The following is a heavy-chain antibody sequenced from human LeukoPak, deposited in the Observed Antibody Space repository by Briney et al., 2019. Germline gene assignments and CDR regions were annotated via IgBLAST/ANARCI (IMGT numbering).Heavy chain of an antibody. Sequence: GGSLRLSCAASGFTLSSYAMSWVRQAPGKGLEWVSAISGSGGGTYYADSVKGRFTISRDNSKNTLYLQMNSLRAEDTAVYYCARVVAAKFDYWGQGTLVTVSS. CDR1: GFTLSSYA. D-gene: IGHD2-15*01. CDR2: ISGSGGGT. J-gene: IGHJ4*02. V-gene: IGHV3-23*01. CDR3: ARVVAAKFDY.